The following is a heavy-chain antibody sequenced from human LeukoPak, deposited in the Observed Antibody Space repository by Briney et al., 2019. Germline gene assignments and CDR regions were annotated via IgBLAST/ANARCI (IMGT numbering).Heavy chain of an antibody. Sequence: GGSLRLSCAASGFTFSSYGMHWVRQAPGKGLEWVTFIQYDGSNKYYADSVKGRFTVSRDNSKNTVYLQMNSLRTEDTAVYYCARGSDILRGTPFDYWGQGTLVTVSS. D-gene: IGHD1-14*01. CDR3: ARGSDILRGTPFDY. CDR2: IQYDGSNK. CDR1: GFTFSSYG. J-gene: IGHJ4*02. V-gene: IGHV3-30*02.